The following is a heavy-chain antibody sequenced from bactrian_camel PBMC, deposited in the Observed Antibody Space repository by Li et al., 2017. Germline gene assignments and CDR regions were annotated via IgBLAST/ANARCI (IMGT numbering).Heavy chain of an antibody. D-gene: IGHD2*01. Sequence: HVQLVESGGGSVQAGGSLRLSCEASGNDGSIRNMAWFRQAPGKEREGVAVIVSGGLTKVYANSVKGRFAISIDNTNRLLYLQMNSLKPEDTATYYCAAKIYEFGSRCQRSSRFGYWGQGTQVTVS. V-gene: IGHV3S53*01. CDR1: GNDGSIRN. CDR3: AAKIYEFGSRCQRSSRFGY. J-gene: IGHJ6*01. CDR2: IVSGGLT.